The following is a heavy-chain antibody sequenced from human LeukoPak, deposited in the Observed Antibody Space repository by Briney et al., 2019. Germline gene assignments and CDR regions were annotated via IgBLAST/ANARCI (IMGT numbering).Heavy chain of an antibody. CDR2: IYTSGST. CDR1: GGSISSYY. V-gene: IGHV4-4*07. D-gene: IGHD6-13*01. CDR3: ARGRAAAGTDWFDP. Sequence: SETLSLTCTASGGSISSYYWSWIRQPAGKGLEWIGRIYTSGSTNYNPSLKSRVTMSVDTSKNQFSLKLSSVTAADTAVYYCARGRAAAGTDWFDPWGQGTLVTVSS. J-gene: IGHJ5*02.